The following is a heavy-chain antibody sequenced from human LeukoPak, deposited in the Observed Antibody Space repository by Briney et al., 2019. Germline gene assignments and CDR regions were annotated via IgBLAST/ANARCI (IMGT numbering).Heavy chain of an antibody. CDR1: GGSISSGGYY. CDR3: ARDARGTGSNVWGSYRLDWFDP. V-gene: IGHV4-31*03. Sequence: SQTLSLTCTVSGGSISSGGYYWSWIRQHPGKGLVWIGYIYYSGNTYYNPSLKSRVTISVDTSKNQFSLKLSSVTAADTAVYYCARDARGTGSNVWGSYRLDWFDPWGQGTLVTVSS. D-gene: IGHD3-16*01. CDR2: IYYSGNT. J-gene: IGHJ5*02.